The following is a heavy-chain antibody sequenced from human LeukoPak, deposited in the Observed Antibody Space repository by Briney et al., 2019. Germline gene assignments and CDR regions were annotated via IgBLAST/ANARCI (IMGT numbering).Heavy chain of an antibody. CDR1: GFTFSNAW. J-gene: IGHJ6*02. CDR2: IKRKIDGGTI. V-gene: IGHV3-15*01. CDR3: AADRVVTSDYAMDV. Sequence: GGSLRLSCAASGFTFSNAWMNWVRQAPGKGLEWVGRIKRKIDGGTIEYAAPVNGRFTVSKDDSETTLYLQMDSLKIEDTGVYYCAADRVVTSDYAMDVWGRGTTVTVSS. D-gene: IGHD2-21*02.